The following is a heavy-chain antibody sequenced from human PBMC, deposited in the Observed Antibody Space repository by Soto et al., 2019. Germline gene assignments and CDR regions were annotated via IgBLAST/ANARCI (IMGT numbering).Heavy chain of an antibody. V-gene: IGHV3-23*01. CDR1: GFTFSSYA. CDR2: ISGSGGST. CDR3: AKADSIVLVSAWYFDL. J-gene: IGHJ2*01. Sequence: EVQLLESGGGLVQPGGSLRLACAASGFTFSSYAMSWVRQAPGKGLEWFSAISGSGGSTYYADSVNGRFTISRDNSKYTLYLQINSLRADDTAVYYCAKADSIVLVSAWYFDLLGRCTLVTLSS. D-gene: IGHD2-2*01.